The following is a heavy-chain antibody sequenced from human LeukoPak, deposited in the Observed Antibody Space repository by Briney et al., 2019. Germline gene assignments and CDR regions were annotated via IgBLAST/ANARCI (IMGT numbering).Heavy chain of an antibody. CDR1: GYTFTSYG. Sequence: ASVKVSCKASGYTFTSYGISWVRQAPGQGLEWMGWIRDYNGNTNYAQTLQGRVTMTTDTSTSTAYMELRSLRSDDTAVYYCARESRGIADYWGQGTLVTVSS. J-gene: IGHJ4*02. V-gene: IGHV1-18*01. CDR2: IRDYNGNT. CDR3: ARESRGIADY. D-gene: IGHD6-13*01.